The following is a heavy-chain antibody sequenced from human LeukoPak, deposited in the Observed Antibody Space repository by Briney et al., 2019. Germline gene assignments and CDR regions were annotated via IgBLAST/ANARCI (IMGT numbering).Heavy chain of an antibody. CDR1: GFTFSSYG. D-gene: IGHD2-2*01. V-gene: IGHV3-30*02. CDR2: IRYDGSNK. J-gene: IGHJ4*02. CDR3: AKDSLGYCSSTSCSYFDY. Sequence: GGSLILSCAASGFTFSSYGMHWVRQAPGKGLEWVAFIRYDGSNKYYADSVKGRFTISRDNSKNTLYLQMNSLRAEDTAVYYCAKDSLGYCSSTSCSYFDYWGQGTLVTVSS.